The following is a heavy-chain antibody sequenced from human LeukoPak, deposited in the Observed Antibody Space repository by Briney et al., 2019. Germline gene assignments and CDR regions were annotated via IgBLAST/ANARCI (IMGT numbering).Heavy chain of an antibody. CDR3: ARDGTGYSGSYYFDY. CDR1: GFTFSSYA. V-gene: IGHV3-64*01. CDR2: ISSNGGST. J-gene: IGHJ4*02. D-gene: IGHD1-26*01. Sequence: LSGGSLRLSCAASGFTFSSYAMHWVRQAPGKGLEYVSAISSNGGSTYYANSVKGRFTTSRDNSKNTLYLQMGSLRAEDMAVYYCARDGTGYSGSYYFDYWGQGTLVTVSS.